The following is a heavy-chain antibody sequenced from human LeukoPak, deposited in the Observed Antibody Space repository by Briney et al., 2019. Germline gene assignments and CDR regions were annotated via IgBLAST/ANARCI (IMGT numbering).Heavy chain of an antibody. D-gene: IGHD6-6*01. Sequence: SQTLSLTCTVSGGSISSGDYYWSWIRQPPGKGLEWIGYIYYSGSTYYNPSLKSRVTISVDTSKNQFSLKLSSVTAADTAVYYCARENSSSSEVDYWGQGTLVTVSS. V-gene: IGHV4-30-4*01. CDR3: ARENSSSSEVDY. J-gene: IGHJ4*02. CDR2: IYYSGST. CDR1: GGSISSGDYY.